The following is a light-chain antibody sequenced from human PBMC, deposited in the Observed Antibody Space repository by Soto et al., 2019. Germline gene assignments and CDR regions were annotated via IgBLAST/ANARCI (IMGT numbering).Light chain of an antibody. CDR1: SSDVGGYNY. J-gene: IGLJ2*01. V-gene: IGLV2-14*01. Sequence: QSALTQPASVSGSPGQSITISCTGTSSDVGGYNYVSWYQQQPDKAPELMIYNVSNRPSGVSNRFSGSKSSNTASLTISGLQAEYEGQYYCSSFTSTNTVLFGGGTKLTVL. CDR3: SSFTSTNTVL. CDR2: NVS.